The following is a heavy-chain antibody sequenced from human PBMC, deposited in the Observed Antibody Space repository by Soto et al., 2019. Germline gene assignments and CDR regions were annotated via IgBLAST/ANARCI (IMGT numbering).Heavy chain of an antibody. J-gene: IGHJ3*01. CDR1: GYSISTNNW. V-gene: IGHV4-28*01. CDR3: PRKTVRAYGFDL. D-gene: IGHD4-17*01. Sequence: QVQLQESGPGLVKPSDTLSLTCVVSGYSISTNNWWGWIRQPPGKGLEWIGYIYNSGSTYYNAARTSRVTMSGDTAKCQLALNLASVTAVDTAVYYCPRKTVRAYGFDLWGQGVIITVPP. CDR2: IYNSGST.